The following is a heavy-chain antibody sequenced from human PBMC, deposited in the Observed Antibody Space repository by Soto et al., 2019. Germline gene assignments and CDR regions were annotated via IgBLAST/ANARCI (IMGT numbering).Heavy chain of an antibody. V-gene: IGHV3-64D*08. CDR1: GFTFSSYA. CDR2: ISSNGGST. CDR3: VKDHLRDIVVVVAATPLEADHY. J-gene: IGHJ4*02. D-gene: IGHD2-15*01. Sequence: GGSLRLSCSASGFTFSSYAMHWVRQAPGKGLEYVSAISSNGGSTYYADSVKGRFTISRDNSKNTLYLQMSSLRAEDTAVYYCVKDHLRDIVVVVAATPLEADHYWGQGTLVTVSS.